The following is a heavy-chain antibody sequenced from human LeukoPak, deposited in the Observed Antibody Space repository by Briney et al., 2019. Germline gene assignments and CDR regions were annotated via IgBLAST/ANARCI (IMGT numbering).Heavy chain of an antibody. Sequence: SETLSLTCTVSGYSISSGYYWGWIRQPPGKGLEWIGSIYHSGSTNYNPSLKSRVTISVDTSKNQFSLKLSSVTAADTAVYYCARGGLYWGQGTLVTVSS. V-gene: IGHV4-38-2*02. D-gene: IGHD3-10*01. CDR1: GYSISSGYY. J-gene: IGHJ4*02. CDR2: IYHSGST. CDR3: ARGGLY.